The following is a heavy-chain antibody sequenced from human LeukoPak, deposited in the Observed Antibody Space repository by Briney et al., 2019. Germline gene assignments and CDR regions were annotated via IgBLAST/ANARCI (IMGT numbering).Heavy chain of an antibody. CDR2: INHSGST. CDR1: GGSSSGYY. J-gene: IGHJ4*02. D-gene: IGHD6-19*01. CDR3: ARGSGWYLGGY. Sequence: SETLSLTCAVYGGSSSGYYWSWIRQPPGKGLEWIGEINHSGSTNYNPSLKSRVTISVDTSKNQFSLKLSSVTAADTAVYYCARGSGWYLGGYWGQGTLVTVSS. V-gene: IGHV4-34*01.